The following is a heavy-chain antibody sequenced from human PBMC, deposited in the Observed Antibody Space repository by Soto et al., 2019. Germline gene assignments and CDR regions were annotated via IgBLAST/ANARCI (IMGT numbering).Heavy chain of an antibody. J-gene: IGHJ1*01. V-gene: IGHV1-18*01. Sequence: ASVKVSCKASGYTFTSYGISWVRQAPGQGLEWMGWISAYNGNTNYAQKLQGRVTMTTDTSTSTAYMELRSLRSDDTAVYYCARDHRMTTVTPEGYWGQGTLVTVSS. D-gene: IGHD4-17*01. CDR3: ARDHRMTTVTPEGY. CDR1: GYTFTSYG. CDR2: ISAYNGNT.